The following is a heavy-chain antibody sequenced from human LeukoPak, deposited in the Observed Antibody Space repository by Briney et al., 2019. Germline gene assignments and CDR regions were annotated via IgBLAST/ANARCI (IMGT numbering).Heavy chain of an antibody. V-gene: IGHV1-18*01. CDR3: ARVGPAARGYYYMDV. Sequence: ASVKVSCKASGDSFSNYGFAWVRQAPGQGLEWMGWISADSGDRYYAQNFQHRVTMTTDTSTTTGYMELRSLRSDDTAVYYCARVGPAARGYYYMDVWGKGTTVTVSS. J-gene: IGHJ6*03. D-gene: IGHD6-25*01. CDR1: GDSFSNYG. CDR2: ISADSGDR.